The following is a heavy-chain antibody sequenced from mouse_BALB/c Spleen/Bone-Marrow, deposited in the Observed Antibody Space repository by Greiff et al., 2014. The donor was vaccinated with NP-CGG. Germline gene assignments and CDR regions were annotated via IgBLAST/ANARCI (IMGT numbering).Heavy chain of an antibody. J-gene: IGHJ3*01. CDR1: GFNIKDTY. V-gene: IGHV14-3*02. D-gene: IGHD1-1*01. CDR2: IDPANGNT. Sequence: AQLQQSGAELVKPGASVKLSCTASGFNIKDTYMHWVKQRPEQGLEWIGRIDPANGNTKYDPKFQGKATITADTSSNTAYLQLSSLTSEDTAVYYCAPYYYGSSQFAYWGQGTLVTVSA. CDR3: APYYYGSSQFAY.